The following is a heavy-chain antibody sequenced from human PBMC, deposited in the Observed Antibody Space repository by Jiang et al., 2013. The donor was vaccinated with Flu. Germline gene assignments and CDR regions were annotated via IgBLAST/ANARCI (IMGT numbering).Heavy chain of an antibody. V-gene: IGHV1-24*01. Sequence: SGAEVKKPGASVKVSCKVSGYTLTELSMHWVRQAPGKGLEWMGGFDPEDGETIYAQKFQGRVTMTEDTSTDTAYMELSSLRSEDTAVYYCATVARQYYDSSGDWYFDLWGRGTLVTVSS. D-gene: IGHD3-22*01. CDR1: GYTLTELS. CDR3: ATVARQYYDSSGDWYFDL. J-gene: IGHJ2*01. CDR2: FDPEDGET.